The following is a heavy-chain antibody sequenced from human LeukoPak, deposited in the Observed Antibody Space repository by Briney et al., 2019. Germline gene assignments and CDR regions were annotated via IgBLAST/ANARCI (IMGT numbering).Heavy chain of an antibody. J-gene: IGHJ3*01. CDR3: ARDRSGDV. V-gene: IGHV3-30*03. Sequence: GGSLRLSCATSGFTFNTSGMHWVRQAPGKGLEWVAVISYDGSNKYYGDSVKGRFTISRDNPRNTLYLQMNSLRAEDTAVYYCARDRSGDVWGQGTMVTVSS. CDR1: GFTFNTSG. CDR2: ISYDGSNK.